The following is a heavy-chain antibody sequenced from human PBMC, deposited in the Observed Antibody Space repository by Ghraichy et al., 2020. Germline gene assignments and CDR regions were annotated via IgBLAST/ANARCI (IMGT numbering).Heavy chain of an antibody. CDR3: ARERSDGVVAATFDY. CDR2: IYHSGST. J-gene: IGHJ4*02. CDR1: GGSISSSNW. V-gene: IGHV4-4*02. Sequence: ESLNISCAVSGGSISSSNWWSWVRQPPGKGLEWIGEIYHSGSTNYNPSLKSRVTISVDKSKNQFSLKLSSVTAADTAVYYCARERSDGVVAATFDYWGQGTLVTVSS. D-gene: IGHD2-15*01.